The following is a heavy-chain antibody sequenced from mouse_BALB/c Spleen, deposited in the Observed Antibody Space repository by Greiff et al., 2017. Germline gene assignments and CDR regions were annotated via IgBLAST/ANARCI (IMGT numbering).Heavy chain of an antibody. V-gene: IGHV5-6*02. CDR3: ARQGGSSFRWYFDV. D-gene: IGHD1-1*01. Sequence: DVMLVESGGDLVKPGGSLKLSCAASGFTFSSYGMSWVRQTPDKRLEWVATISSGGSYTYYPDSVKGRFTISRDNAKNTLYLQMSSLKSEDTAMYYCARQGGSSFRWYFDVWGAGTTVTVSS. CDR1: GFTFSSYG. J-gene: IGHJ1*01. CDR2: ISSGGSYT.